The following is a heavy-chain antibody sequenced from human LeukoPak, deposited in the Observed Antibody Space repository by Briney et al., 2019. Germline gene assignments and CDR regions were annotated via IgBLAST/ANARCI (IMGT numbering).Heavy chain of an antibody. CDR2: ISAYNTNT. J-gene: IGHJ4*02. D-gene: IGHD2-15*01. Sequence: ASVKVSCKASGYTFTSYGISRVRQAPGQGLEWMGWISAYNTNTRYAQKLQGRVSMTTDTSTSTAYMELRSLRSDDTAVYYCARGPYCSGGSGYSQYFDYWGQGTLVSVSS. CDR3: ARGPYCSGGSGYSQYFDY. CDR1: GYTFTSYG. V-gene: IGHV1-18*01.